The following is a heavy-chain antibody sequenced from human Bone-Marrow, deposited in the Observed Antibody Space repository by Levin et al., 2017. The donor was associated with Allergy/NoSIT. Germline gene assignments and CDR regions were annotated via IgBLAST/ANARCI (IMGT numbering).Heavy chain of an antibody. CDR1: GGSFSGYY. V-gene: IGHV4-34*01. CDR2: INHSGST. CDR3: ARGRTTMVRGDPYYYYYYGMDV. D-gene: IGHD3-10*01. J-gene: IGHJ6*02. Sequence: SETLSLTCAVYGGSFSGYYWSWIRQPPGKGLEWIGEINHSGSTNYNPSLKSRVTISVDTSKNPFSLKLSSVTAADTAVYYCARGRTTMVRGDPYYYYYYGMDVWGQGTTVTVSS.